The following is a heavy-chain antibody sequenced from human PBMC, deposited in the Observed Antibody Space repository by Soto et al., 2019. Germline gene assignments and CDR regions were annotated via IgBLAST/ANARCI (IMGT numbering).Heavy chain of an antibody. CDR3: AREGVFWSGYPFDY. CDR2: IYSGGST. V-gene: IGHV3-66*01. D-gene: IGHD3-3*01. CDR1: GFTVISNY. J-gene: IGHJ4*02. Sequence: GGSLRLSCAASGFTVISNYMSWVRQAPGKGLEWVSVIYSGGSTYYADSVKGRFTISRDNAKNSLYLQMNSLRDEDTAVYYCAREGVFWSGYPFDYWGQGTLVTVSS.